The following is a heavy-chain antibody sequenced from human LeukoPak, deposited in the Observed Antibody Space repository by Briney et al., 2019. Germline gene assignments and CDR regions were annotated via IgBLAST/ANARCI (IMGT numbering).Heavy chain of an antibody. D-gene: IGHD2-21*02. Sequence: SETLSLTCTVSGGSISSSPFYWGWIRQPPGKGLEWIGSAYYSGSTYYNPSLRNRVTISVDTSKNQFSLKLSSVTAADTAVYYCARPRVTLTFDAFDVWGQGTMVTVSS. CDR2: AYYSGST. CDR3: ARPRVTLTFDAFDV. J-gene: IGHJ3*01. V-gene: IGHV4-39*01. CDR1: GGSISSSPFY.